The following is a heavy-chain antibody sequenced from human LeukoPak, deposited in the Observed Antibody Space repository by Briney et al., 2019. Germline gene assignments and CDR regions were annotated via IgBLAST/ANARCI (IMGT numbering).Heavy chain of an antibody. CDR2: IIPIFGTA. CDR1: GGTFSSNA. V-gene: IGHV1-69*06. Sequence: GASVKVSCKASGGTFSSNAISWVRQAPGQGLEWMGWIIPIFGTANYVQKFQGRVTITADKSTSTAYMELSSLRSEDTAVYFCARSFGSGYDYYYYFMDVWGKGTTVTVSS. J-gene: IGHJ6*03. CDR3: ARSFGSGYDYYYYFMDV. D-gene: IGHD5-12*01.